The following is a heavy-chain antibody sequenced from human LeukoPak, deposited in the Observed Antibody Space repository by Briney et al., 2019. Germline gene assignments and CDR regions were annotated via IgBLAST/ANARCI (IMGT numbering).Heavy chain of an antibody. V-gene: IGHV3-33*06. Sequence: GRSLRLSCAASGFTFSSYGMHWVRQAPGKGLEWVAVIWYDGSNKYYADSVKGRFTISRDNSKNTLYLQMNSLRAEGTAVYYCAKDRGYSYGAHLDYWGQGTLVTVSS. D-gene: IGHD5-18*01. J-gene: IGHJ4*02. CDR3: AKDRGYSYGAHLDY. CDR1: GFTFSSYG. CDR2: IWYDGSNK.